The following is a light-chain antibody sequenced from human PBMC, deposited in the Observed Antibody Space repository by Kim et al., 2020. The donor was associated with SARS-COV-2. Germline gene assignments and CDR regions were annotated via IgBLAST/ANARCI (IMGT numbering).Light chain of an antibody. J-gene: IGKJ4*01. Sequence: SPGESATRSCRASQSVSSHLAWYQQKPGQAPSLLIYNASTRATGIPARFSGSGSGTEFTLTIISLQSEDSAIYYCQQYNNWPPLTFGGGTKVDIK. CDR2: NAS. V-gene: IGKV3-15*01. CDR3: QQYNNWPPLT. CDR1: QSVSSH.